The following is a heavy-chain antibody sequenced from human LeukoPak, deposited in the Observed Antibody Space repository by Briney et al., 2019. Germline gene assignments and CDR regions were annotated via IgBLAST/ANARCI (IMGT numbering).Heavy chain of an antibody. Sequence: GGALRLSCAASGFTFSSYAMHWVRQAPGKGVEGVAVISYDGSNKYYADSVKGRFTISRDNSKNTLYLQMNSLRAEDTAVYYCARDRAAAGFDAFDIWGQGTMVTVSS. CDR1: GFTFSSYA. D-gene: IGHD6-13*01. J-gene: IGHJ3*02. CDR3: ARDRAAAGFDAFDI. CDR2: ISYDGSNK. V-gene: IGHV3-30*04.